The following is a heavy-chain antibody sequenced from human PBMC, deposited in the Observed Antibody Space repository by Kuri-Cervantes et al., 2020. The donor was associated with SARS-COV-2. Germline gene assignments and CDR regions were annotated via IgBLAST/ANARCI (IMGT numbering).Heavy chain of an antibody. CDR1: GGSISSGYY. CDR3: ASVPYGSGSYAYYFDY. Sequence: SETLSLTCTVSGGSISSGYYWGWIRQPPGKGLEWIGSIYHSGSTYYNPSLKSRVTISVDTSKNQFSLKLSSVTAADTAVYYCASVPYGSGSYAYYFDYWGQGTLVTVSS. D-gene: IGHD3-10*01. V-gene: IGHV4-38-2*02. CDR2: IYHSGST. J-gene: IGHJ4*02.